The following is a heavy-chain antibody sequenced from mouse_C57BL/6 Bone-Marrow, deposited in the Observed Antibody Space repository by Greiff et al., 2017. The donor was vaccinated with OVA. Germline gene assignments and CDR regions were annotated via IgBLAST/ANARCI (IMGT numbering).Heavy chain of an antibody. V-gene: IGHV1-39*01. J-gene: IGHJ2*01. CDR1: GYSFTDYN. D-gene: IGHD1-1*01. CDR2: INPNYGNT. Sequence: VQLQQSGPGLVKPGASVKISCTASGYSFTDYNMNWVKQSTGKSLEWIGVINPNYGNTSYNQKFKGKATLTVDKSSSTAYMQLNSLTSEDSAVYYCALYYYGSSYNFDFWGQGTTLTVSS. CDR3: ALYYYGSSYNFDF.